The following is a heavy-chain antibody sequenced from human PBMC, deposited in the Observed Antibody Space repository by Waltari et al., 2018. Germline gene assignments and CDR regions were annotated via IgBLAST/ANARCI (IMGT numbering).Heavy chain of an antibody. Sequence: EVQLVESGGGLVQPGGSLRLSCAASGFTFSSYEMNWVRQAPGKGLEWVSYISSSGSTLYYADSVKGRFTISRDNAKNSLYLQMNSLRAEDTAVYYCARTSDYYDSSGYYSFDYWGQGTLVTVSS. CDR1: GFTFSSYE. J-gene: IGHJ4*02. V-gene: IGHV3-48*03. CDR2: ISSSGSTL. CDR3: ARTSDYYDSSGYYSFDY. D-gene: IGHD3-22*01.